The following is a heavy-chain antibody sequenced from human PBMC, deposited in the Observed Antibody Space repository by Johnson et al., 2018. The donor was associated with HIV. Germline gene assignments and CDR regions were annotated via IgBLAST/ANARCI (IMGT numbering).Heavy chain of an antibody. CDR1: GFTFSDYY. Sequence: QVQLVESGGGLVKPGGSLRLSCAASGFTFSDYYMSWIRQAPGKGLEWVSYISSSGSTIYYGDSVKGRFTISRDNGKKILYLQMNSLRAEDTAVYYCASPNWGGAFDIWGQGTMVTVSS. J-gene: IGHJ3*02. V-gene: IGHV3-11*04. D-gene: IGHD2-21*01. CDR2: ISSSGSTI. CDR3: ASPNWGGAFDI.